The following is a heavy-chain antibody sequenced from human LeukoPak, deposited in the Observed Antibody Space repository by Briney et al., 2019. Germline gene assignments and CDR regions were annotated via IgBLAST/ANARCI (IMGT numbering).Heavy chain of an antibody. CDR1: GFTFSDYY. V-gene: IGHV3-11*01. J-gene: IGHJ6*02. CDR3: AREGWLRDYYYYGMDV. Sequence: GGSLRLSCAASGFTFSDYYMSWIRQAQGKGLEWVSYISSSGSTIYYADSVKGRFTISRDNAKNSLYLQMNSLRAEDTAVYYCAREGWLRDYYYYGMDVWGQGTTVTVSS. CDR2: ISSSGSTI. D-gene: IGHD5-12*01.